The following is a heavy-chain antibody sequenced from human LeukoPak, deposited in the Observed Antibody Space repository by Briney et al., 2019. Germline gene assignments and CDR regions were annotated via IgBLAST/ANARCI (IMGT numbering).Heavy chain of an antibody. CDR2: ISWNSGSI. CDR3: AKDISYSSGWYGLDY. D-gene: IGHD6-19*01. CDR1: GFTFDDYA. Sequence: GGSLRLSCAASGFTFDDYAMHWVRQAPGKGLEWVSGISWNSGSIGYADSVKGRFTISRDNAKNSLYLQMNSLRAEDTALYYCAKDISYSSGWYGLDYWGQGTLVTVSS. J-gene: IGHJ4*02. V-gene: IGHV3-9*01.